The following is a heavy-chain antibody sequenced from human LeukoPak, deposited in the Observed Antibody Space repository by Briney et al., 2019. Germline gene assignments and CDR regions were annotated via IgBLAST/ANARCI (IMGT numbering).Heavy chain of an antibody. Sequence: GGSLRLSCAASGFTFSSYGMHWVRQAPGKGLEWVAVISYDGSNKYYADSVKGRFTISRDNSKNTLYLQMNSLRAEDTAVYYCARVYYDSSGSYYFDYWGQGTLVTVSS. V-gene: IGHV3-30*03. CDR3: ARVYYDSSGSYYFDY. J-gene: IGHJ4*02. CDR1: GFTFSSYG. CDR2: ISYDGSNK. D-gene: IGHD3-22*01.